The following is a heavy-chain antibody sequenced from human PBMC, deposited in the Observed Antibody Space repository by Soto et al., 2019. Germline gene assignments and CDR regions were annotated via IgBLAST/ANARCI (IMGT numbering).Heavy chain of an antibody. V-gene: IGHV4-38-2*01. D-gene: IGHD4-17*01. CDR1: GYSISSGYY. CDR3: ARAIPDYGDAFDI. CDR2: IYHSGST. J-gene: IGHJ3*02. Sequence: SETLSLTCAVSGYSISSGYYWGWIRQPPGKGLEWIGSIYHSGSTYYNPSLKSRVTISVDTSKNPFSLKLSSVTAADTAVYYCARAIPDYGDAFDIWGQGTMVTV.